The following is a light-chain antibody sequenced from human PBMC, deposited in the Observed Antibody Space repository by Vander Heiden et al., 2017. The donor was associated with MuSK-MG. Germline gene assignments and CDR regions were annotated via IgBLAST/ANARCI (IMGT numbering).Light chain of an antibody. J-gene: IGKJ1*01. CDR1: QGISSY. CDR3: QQEDSSPTT. CDR2: AAS. Sequence: AIRMTQSPSSFSASTGDRVTITCRASQGISSYVAWYQQRPGNAPKLLIYAASTLQSGVPSRFSGSGSGTDFTLTISCLQSEDFASYYCQQEDSSPTTFGQGTKVEI. V-gene: IGKV1-8*01.